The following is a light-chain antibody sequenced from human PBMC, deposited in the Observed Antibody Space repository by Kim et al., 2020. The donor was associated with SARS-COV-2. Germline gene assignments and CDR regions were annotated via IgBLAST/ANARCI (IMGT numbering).Light chain of an antibody. CDR3: HQYGRSPRT. CDR2: AAS. CDR1: QGVSSSY. V-gene: IGKV3-20*01. J-gene: IGKJ1*01. Sequence: EIVLTQSPATLSLSPGERATLSCRASQGVSSSYLAWYQQKPGQAPRLLIYAASSRATGIPDRFSGSGSGTDFTLTISRLEPEDFAVYYCHQYGRSPRTFGQGTQVDIK.